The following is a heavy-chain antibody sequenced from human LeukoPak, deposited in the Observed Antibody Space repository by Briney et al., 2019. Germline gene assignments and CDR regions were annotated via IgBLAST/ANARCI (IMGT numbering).Heavy chain of an antibody. CDR2: IYYSGST. D-gene: IGHD5-12*01. Sequence: SETLSLTCTVSGGSISSGGYYWSRIRQHPGKGLEWIGYIYYSGSTYYNPSLKSRVTISVDTSKNQFSLKLSSVTAADTAVYYCARERGRYSGYDWGAFDIWGQGTMVTVSS. CDR3: ARERGRYSGYDWGAFDI. CDR1: GGSISSGGYY. J-gene: IGHJ3*02. V-gene: IGHV4-31*03.